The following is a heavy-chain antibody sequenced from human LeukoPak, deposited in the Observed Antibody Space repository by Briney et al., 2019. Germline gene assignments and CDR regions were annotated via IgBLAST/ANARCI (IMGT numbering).Heavy chain of an antibody. D-gene: IGHD2-2*01. Sequence: GASVKVSCKASGYTFTGYYMRWVRQAPGQGLEGMGWINPNSGGTNYAQKFQGRVTMTRDTSISTAYMELSRLRSDDTAVYYCARGGRGVPAAIWFDPWGQGTLVTVSS. J-gene: IGHJ5*02. CDR3: ARGGRGVPAAIWFDP. CDR2: INPNSGGT. CDR1: GYTFTGYY. V-gene: IGHV1-2*02.